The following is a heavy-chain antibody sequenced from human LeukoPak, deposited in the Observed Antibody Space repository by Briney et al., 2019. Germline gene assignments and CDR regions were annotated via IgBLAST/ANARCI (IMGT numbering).Heavy chain of an antibody. J-gene: IGHJ6*02. CDR3: ARVLSIAAAGFYYYGMDV. Sequence: SQTLSLTCAISGDSVSSDSAAWNWIRQSPSRGLEWLARTYFRSKWYYDYALAVKGRITINPDTSKNQFSLQLNSVTPEDTAVYYCARVLSIAAAGFYYYGMDVWGQGTTVTVSS. D-gene: IGHD6-13*01. CDR1: GDSVSSDSAA. V-gene: IGHV6-1*01. CDR2: TYFRSKWYY.